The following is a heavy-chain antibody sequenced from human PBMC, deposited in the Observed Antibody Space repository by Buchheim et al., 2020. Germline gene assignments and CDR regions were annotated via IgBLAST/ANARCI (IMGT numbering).Heavy chain of an antibody. J-gene: IGHJ5*02. V-gene: IGHV4-39*01. CDR1: GGSITSSSFS. CDR3: ARPDWYDSSGHGWFDP. D-gene: IGHD3-22*01. Sequence: QLQLQESGPGLMKPSETLSLTCSVSGGSITSSSFSWGWIRQPPGRGLEWIGTFYYGGNVYYNSSLNSRVTISVETSKNQFYLELTSVTAADTAVYYCARPDWYDSSGHGWFDPWGQGAL. CDR2: FYYGGNV.